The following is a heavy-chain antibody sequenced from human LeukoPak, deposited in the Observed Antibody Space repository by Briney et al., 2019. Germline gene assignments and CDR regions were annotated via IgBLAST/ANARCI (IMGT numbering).Heavy chain of an antibody. V-gene: IGHV4-39*07. D-gene: IGHD1-26*01. CDR1: GGSISSSSYY. J-gene: IGHJ4*02. CDR3: ARSPRLGRYGYGPWELPVSYFNY. CDR2: IYYSGST. Sequence: SQTLSLTCTVSGGSISSSSYYWGWLRQPPWKGLERIGGIYYSGSTYYKPSLKRRVTISVDTSKNHFSPKLSSVTAADTAVYSCARSPRLGRYGYGPWELPVSYFNYWGQGTLVTVSS.